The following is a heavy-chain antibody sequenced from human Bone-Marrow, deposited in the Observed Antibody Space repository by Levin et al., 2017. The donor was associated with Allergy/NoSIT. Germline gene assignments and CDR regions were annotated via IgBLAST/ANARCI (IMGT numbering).Heavy chain of an antibody. CDR2: IIHSGST. D-gene: IGHD2-2*01. CDR1: GGSFRGYY. Sequence: SETLSLTCAVDGGSFRGYYWNWIRQPPGKGLEWMGEIIHSGSTKYNPYFQSRVTISLNTYKKQFALKLTSVTAADMGVYYSARDVQYQLQLFLYDYYMDVWGNGTTVTVSS. J-gene: IGHJ6*03. CDR3: ARDVQYQLQLFLYDYYMDV. V-gene: IGHV4-34*12.